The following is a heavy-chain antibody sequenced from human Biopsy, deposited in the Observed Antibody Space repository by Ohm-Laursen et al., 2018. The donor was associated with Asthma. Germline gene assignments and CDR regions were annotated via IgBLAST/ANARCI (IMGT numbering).Heavy chain of an antibody. D-gene: IGHD6-13*01. Sequence: GASVKVSCKASGYPFIGYHIHWMRQAPGQGLEWMGRINPNSGATNYAQKFQGRVTMTRDTSISTAYMEVSRLRSDDTAVYYCARDFLFQHGSSWYYYYYGMDVWGQGTTVTVSS. CDR2: INPNSGAT. J-gene: IGHJ6*02. CDR1: GYPFIGYH. CDR3: ARDFLFQHGSSWYYYYYGMDV. V-gene: IGHV1-2*06.